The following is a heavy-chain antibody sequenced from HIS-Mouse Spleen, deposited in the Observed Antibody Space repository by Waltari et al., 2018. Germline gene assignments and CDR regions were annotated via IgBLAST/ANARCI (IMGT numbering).Heavy chain of an antibody. CDR2: IYYSGST. J-gene: IGHJ2*01. D-gene: IGHD5-12*01. CDR1: GGSISSYY. V-gene: IGHV4-59*01. CDR3: ARDGRDGYNYGYWYFDL. Sequence: QVQLQESGPGLVKPSETLSLTCTVSGGSISSYYWSWIRQPPRKGLEWIGYIYYSGSTNYNPSLKSRVTISVDTSKNQFSLKLSSVTAADTAVYYCARDGRDGYNYGYWYFDLWGRGTLVTVSS.